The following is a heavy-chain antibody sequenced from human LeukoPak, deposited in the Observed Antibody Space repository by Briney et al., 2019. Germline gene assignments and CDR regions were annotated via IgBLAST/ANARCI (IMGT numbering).Heavy chain of an antibody. CDR2: IIPILGIA. CDR3: ATFDWGSSPN. D-gene: IGHD3-9*01. CDR1: GGTFSSYA. Sequence: GASVKVSCKASGGTFSSYAISWVRQAPGQGLEWVGRIIPILGIANYAQKFQGRVTITADKSTSTAYMELSSLRSEDTAVYYCATFDWGSSPNWGQGSRVTVSS. J-gene: IGHJ4*02. V-gene: IGHV1-69*04.